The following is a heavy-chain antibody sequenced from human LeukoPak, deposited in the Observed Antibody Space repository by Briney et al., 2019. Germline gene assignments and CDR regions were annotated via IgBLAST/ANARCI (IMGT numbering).Heavy chain of an antibody. Sequence: GGSLRLSCAASGFTVNSDYMNWVRQAPGKGLEWVSFISSTGGTIYYADSVKGRFTVSRDNGKNSLLLQMNSLRAEDTALYYCARGYSRAAFDIWGQGTVVAVSS. J-gene: IGHJ3*02. CDR2: ISSTGGTI. CDR3: ARGYSRAAFDI. V-gene: IGHV3-48*01. CDR1: GFTVNSDY. D-gene: IGHD2-15*01.